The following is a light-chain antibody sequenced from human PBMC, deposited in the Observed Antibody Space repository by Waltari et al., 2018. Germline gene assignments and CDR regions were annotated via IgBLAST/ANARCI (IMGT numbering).Light chain of an antibody. J-gene: IGLJ2*01. Sequence: QSVLTQPPSVSGAPGQRVTISCTGGGSNIGAGYDVHWYRQLPGKAPELLIYGVKNPPSGFPDLFFGSLSGTSASLAITGLQAEDEADYYCQAYDTSLSVVFGGGTKLTV. CDR2: GVK. CDR3: QAYDTSLSVV. CDR1: GSNIGAGYD. V-gene: IGLV1-40*01.